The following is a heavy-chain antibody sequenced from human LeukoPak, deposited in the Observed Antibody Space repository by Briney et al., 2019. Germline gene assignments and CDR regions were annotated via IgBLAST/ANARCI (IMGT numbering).Heavy chain of an antibody. J-gene: IGHJ4*02. CDR1: GFTFDEYG. V-gene: IGHV3-20*04. D-gene: IGHD1-26*01. CDR3: ARDSFSGSSLDY. CDR2: INWDGGST. Sequence: GGSLRLSCAASGFTFDEYGMSWVRQAPGKGQEWVSSINWDGGSTAYADSVQCRFTISRDNARNSLHLQMKSLRAEDTALYYCARDSFSGSSLDYWGQGTLVTVSS.